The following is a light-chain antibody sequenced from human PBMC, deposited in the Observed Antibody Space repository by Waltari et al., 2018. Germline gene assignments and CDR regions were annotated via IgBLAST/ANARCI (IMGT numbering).Light chain of an antibody. CDR1: QDVSTW. V-gene: IGKV1-12*01. CDR2: GST. Sequence: DIQMTQSPSSVSASVGDRVTISCRASQDVSTWVAWYQQKPGKHPKLLIHGSTTLQSGVPSRFSGSGSGTDFTLTINGLQPDDFASYICQQTDSFPLTFGGGTKVDIK. CDR3: QQTDSFPLT. J-gene: IGKJ4*01.